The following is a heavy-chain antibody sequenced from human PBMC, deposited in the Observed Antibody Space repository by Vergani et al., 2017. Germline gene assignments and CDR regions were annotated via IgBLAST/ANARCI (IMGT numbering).Heavy chain of an antibody. J-gene: IGHJ4*02. CDR2: MHHSGGT. Sequence: QVQLQESGPGLVEPSETLALTCAVSGYSIRNGYYWGWIRQPPGKGLEWIASMHHSGGTYYNPSLMTRVGISLDTSKNQVFLSLTSVTAADTAVYFCAKDGXRPWSNSWANFPNWGQGVLVTVSS. CDR3: AKDGXRPWSNSWANFPN. D-gene: IGHD6-13*01. CDR1: GYSIRNGYY. V-gene: IGHV4-38-2*01.